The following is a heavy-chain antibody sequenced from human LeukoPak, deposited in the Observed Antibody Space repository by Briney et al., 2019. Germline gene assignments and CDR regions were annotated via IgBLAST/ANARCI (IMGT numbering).Heavy chain of an antibody. Sequence: GGSLRLSCAASGFTFSSYTVTWVRQAPGKGLEWVSSISGSGSTTYFADSVKGRFTTSRDNSKNTLYLQMNSLRAEDTAVYYCAKDSTVSGSYYGMDIWGQGTTVTVSS. D-gene: IGHD3-22*01. V-gene: IGHV3-23*01. CDR3: AKDSTVSGSYYGMDI. J-gene: IGHJ6*02. CDR1: GFTFSSYT. CDR2: ISGSGSTT.